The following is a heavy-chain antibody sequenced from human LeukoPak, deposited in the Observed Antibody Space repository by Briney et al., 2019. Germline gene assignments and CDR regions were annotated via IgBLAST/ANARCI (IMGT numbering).Heavy chain of an antibody. V-gene: IGHV5-51*01. CDR2: IYPGDSDT. D-gene: IGHD1-26*01. Sequence: PGESLKISCKSSGYSFTTYWIGWVRQMPGKGLEWMGIIYPGDSDTRYSPSFQGQVTISADNSISTAYLQWSSLKASDTAMYYCARATWELVDPYYFDYWGQGTHVTVSS. CDR1: GYSFTTYW. J-gene: IGHJ4*02. CDR3: ARATWELVDPYYFDY.